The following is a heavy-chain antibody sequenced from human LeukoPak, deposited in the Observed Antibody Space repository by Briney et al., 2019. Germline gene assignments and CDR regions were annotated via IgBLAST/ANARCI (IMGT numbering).Heavy chain of an antibody. CDR3: ARDRGPGGWLGFDY. CDR2: IKQDGSEK. D-gene: IGHD6-19*01. V-gene: IGHV3-7*01. Sequence: AGGSLRLSCAASGFRFNTYWMSWVRQAPGKGLEWVANIKQDGSEKYYVDSVKGRFTISRDNAKNSLYLQMNSLRAEDTAVYYCARDRGPGGWLGFDYWGQGTLVTVSS. J-gene: IGHJ4*02. CDR1: GFRFNTYW.